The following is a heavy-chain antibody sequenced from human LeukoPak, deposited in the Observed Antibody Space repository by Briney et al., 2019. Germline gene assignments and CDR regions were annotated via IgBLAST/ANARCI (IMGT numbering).Heavy chain of an antibody. CDR1: GGSLSGHY. J-gene: IGHJ5*02. CDR2: ISHSVST. V-gene: IGHV4-34*01. CDR3: TKNSWFDP. Sequence: SETLSLTCAVNGGSLSGHYWSWIRQPPGKGLEWIGEISHSVSTNSNPSLQSLITTSVYTSKKQFSLRLTSLSAAETAVYNCTKNSWFDPWGQGTLVTVSS.